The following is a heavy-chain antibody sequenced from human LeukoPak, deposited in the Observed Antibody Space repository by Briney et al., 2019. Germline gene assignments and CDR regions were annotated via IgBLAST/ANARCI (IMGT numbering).Heavy chain of an antibody. J-gene: IGHJ3*02. CDR3: ARGQVGTVDNRKLAFDI. CDR2: IYTSGST. CDR1: GASMTFYY. Sequence: SETLSLNCAVSGASMTFYYWGWVRQPAGKGLEWIGRIYTSGSTKYNPSLKSRVTMSVDTSKNQVSLNLSSVTAADTAVYYCARGQVGTVDNRKLAFDIWGQGTYVTVSS. D-gene: IGHD1-26*01. V-gene: IGHV4-4*07.